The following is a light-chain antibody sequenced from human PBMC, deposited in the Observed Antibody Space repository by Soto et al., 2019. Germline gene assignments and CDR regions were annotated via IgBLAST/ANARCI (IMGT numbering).Light chain of an antibody. CDR2: KAS. CDR1: QSINSR. CDR3: QHYNNYWT. V-gene: IGKV1-5*03. Sequence: DIQMTQSPSTLSASVGDRVTITCRASQSINSRLAWYQQKPGKAPNLLIYKASSFESAVPSSFSGSGSGTEFTITSRSLQPDDFASYYCQHYNNYWTFGQGTKVEIK. J-gene: IGKJ1*01.